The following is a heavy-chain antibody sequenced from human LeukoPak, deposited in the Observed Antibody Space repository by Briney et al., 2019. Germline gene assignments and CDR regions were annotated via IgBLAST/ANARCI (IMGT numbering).Heavy chain of an antibody. CDR3: ARVNWGWYAFDI. Sequence: PSETLSLTCTVSGGSISSGGYSWSWIRQPPGKGLEWIGYIYYTGSTYYNPSLKSRVTASVDTSKNQFSLKLSSVTAADTAVYYCARVNWGWYAFDIWGQGTMVTVSS. D-gene: IGHD7-27*01. V-gene: IGHV4-30-4*07. J-gene: IGHJ3*02. CDR2: IYYTGST. CDR1: GGSISSGGYS.